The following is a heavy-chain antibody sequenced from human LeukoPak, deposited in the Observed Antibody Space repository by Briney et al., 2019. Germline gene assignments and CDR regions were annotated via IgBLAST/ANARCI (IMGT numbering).Heavy chain of an antibody. Sequence: SVKVSCKASGGTLSSYAISRVPQAPGQGLEWMGGIIPIFGTANYAQKFQGRVTITTDESTSTAYMELSSLRSEDTAVYYCARAYDSSGYYPGYWGQGTLVTVSS. CDR3: ARAYDSSGYYPGY. CDR1: GGTLSSYA. V-gene: IGHV1-69*05. J-gene: IGHJ4*02. CDR2: IIPIFGTA. D-gene: IGHD3-22*01.